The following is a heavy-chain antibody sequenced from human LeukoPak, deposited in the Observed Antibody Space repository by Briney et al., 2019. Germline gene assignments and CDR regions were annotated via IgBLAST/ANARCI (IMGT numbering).Heavy chain of an antibody. CDR3: ARAQTYYHDNNGYEVVDY. J-gene: IGHJ4*02. CDR2: INHSGST. CDR1: GGSFSGYY. Sequence: SETLSLTCAVYGGSFSGYYWSWIRQPPGKGLEWIGEINHSGSTNYNPSLKSRVTISVDTSKNQFSLKLRSVTAADTAVYCCARAQTYYHDNNGYEVVDYWGQGTLVTVSS. V-gene: IGHV4-34*01. D-gene: IGHD3-22*01.